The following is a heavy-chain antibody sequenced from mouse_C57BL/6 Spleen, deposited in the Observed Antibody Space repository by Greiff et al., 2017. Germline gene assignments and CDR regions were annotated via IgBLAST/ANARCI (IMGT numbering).Heavy chain of an antibody. CDR3: AREGTGPFAY. J-gene: IGHJ3*01. D-gene: IGHD4-1*01. V-gene: IGHV1-64*01. CDR2: IHPNSGST. CDR1: GYTFTSYW. Sequence: QVQLQQSGAELVKPGASVKLSCKASGYTFTSYWMHWVKQRPGQGLEWIGMIHPNSGSTNYNEKFKSKATLTVDKSSSTAYMQLSSLTSEDSAVYYCAREGTGPFAYWGQGTLVTVSA.